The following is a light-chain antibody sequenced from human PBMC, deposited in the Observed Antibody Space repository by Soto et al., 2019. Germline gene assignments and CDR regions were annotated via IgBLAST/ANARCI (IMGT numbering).Light chain of an antibody. CDR1: NSDVGGYNY. CDR2: EVS. CDR3: SSYAGSNTLVV. V-gene: IGLV2-8*01. Sequence: QSALTQPPSASGSPGQSVTISCTGTNSDVGGYNYVSWYQQHPGKAPKLMIYEVSKRPSGVPDRVSGSKSDNTASLTVSGLQAEDEADYSCSSYAGSNTLVVFGGGTKLTVL. J-gene: IGLJ2*01.